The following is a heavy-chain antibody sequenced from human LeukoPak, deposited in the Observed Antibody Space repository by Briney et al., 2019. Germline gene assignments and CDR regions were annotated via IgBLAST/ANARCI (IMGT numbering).Heavy chain of an antibody. Sequence: PSETLSLTCTVSGGSISSHYWRWIRQPPGKGLEWIGYIYYSGSTNYNPSLKSRVTISVDTSKNQFSLKLSSVTAADTAVCYCARVLSGYYTNWYFDLWGRGTLVTVSS. CDR3: ARVLSGYYTNWYFDL. D-gene: IGHD3-3*01. CDR1: GGSISSHY. CDR2: IYYSGST. J-gene: IGHJ2*01. V-gene: IGHV4-59*11.